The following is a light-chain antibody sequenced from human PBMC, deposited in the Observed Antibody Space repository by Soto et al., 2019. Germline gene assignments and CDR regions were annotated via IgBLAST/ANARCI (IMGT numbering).Light chain of an antibody. CDR3: HQYGTSPQT. J-gene: IGKJ1*01. CDR1: QGIGDT. Sequence: EVVMRQSPATLSVSPGEGATLSCRASQGIGDTLAWYQQRPGQAPRLLIYDASRRDIGVPDRFSGSGSGTDFTLTISGLEPEDFAVYFCHQYGTSPQTFGQGTKVDIK. CDR2: DAS. V-gene: IGKV3-20*01.